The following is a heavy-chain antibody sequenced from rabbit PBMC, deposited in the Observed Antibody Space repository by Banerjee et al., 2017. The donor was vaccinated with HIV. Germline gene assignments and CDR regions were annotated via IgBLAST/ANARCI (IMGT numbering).Heavy chain of an antibody. V-gene: IGHV1S45*01. Sequence: QEQLEESGGDLVKPEGSLTLTCTASGFSFSNGYVMCWVRQAPGKGLEWIACINTSSGNTVYASWAKVRFTTSSHNAQNTLYLQLNSLTAADTATYFCARDRDWTLDLWGQGTLVTVS. D-gene: IGHD2-1*01. J-gene: IGHJ4*01. CDR2: INTSSGNT. CDR3: ARDRDWTLDL. CDR1: GFSFSNGYV.